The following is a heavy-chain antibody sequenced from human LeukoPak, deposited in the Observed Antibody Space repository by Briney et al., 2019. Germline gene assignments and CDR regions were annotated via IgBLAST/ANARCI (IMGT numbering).Heavy chain of an antibody. D-gene: IGHD3-22*01. V-gene: IGHV3-74*01. CDR2: IKFDGSLA. CDR3: VTGHYDSRMYFDL. J-gene: IGHJ2*01. Sequence: GGSLRLSCGASGLTFNTYWIHWVRQAPGKGLVWVSQIKFDGSLASYADSVKDRFTISRDNTKNTLYLQMNSLGTEDTAVYYCVTGHYDSRMYFDLWGRGTLVIVSS. CDR1: GLTFNTYW.